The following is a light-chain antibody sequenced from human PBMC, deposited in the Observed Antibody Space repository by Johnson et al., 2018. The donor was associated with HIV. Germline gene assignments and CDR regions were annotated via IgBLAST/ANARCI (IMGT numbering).Light chain of an antibody. CDR2: KNN. Sequence: QFVLTQPPSVSAAPGQRVTISCSGASSTFGNSYISWYQLLPGSPPKLLVFKNNERPSGIPDRFSGSNSGTSATLDITGLQTGDEANYYRATWDTSLSTGGVFGTGTKVTVL. V-gene: IGLV1-51*02. CDR3: ATWDTSLSTGGV. J-gene: IGLJ1*01. CDR1: SSTFGNSY.